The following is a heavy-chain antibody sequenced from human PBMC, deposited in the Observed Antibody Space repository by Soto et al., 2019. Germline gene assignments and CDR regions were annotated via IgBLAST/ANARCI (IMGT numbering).Heavy chain of an antibody. CDR2: ISYDGSGT. J-gene: IGHJ4*02. CDR1: GFTFSRFG. D-gene: IGHD3-10*01. Sequence: ESGGGVVQPGTSLRLSCAASGFTFSRFGFHWVRQAPGKGLEWVAIISYDGSGTYYADSVKGRFTISKDNSKNALYLQMNSLTAEDTAVYYCARDLGSYSSGTSHFDYWGQGTLVTVSS. CDR3: ARDLGSYSSGTSHFDY. V-gene: IGHV3-33*01.